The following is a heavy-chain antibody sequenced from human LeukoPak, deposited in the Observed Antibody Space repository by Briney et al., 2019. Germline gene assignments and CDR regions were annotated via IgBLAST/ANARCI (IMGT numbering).Heavy chain of an antibody. CDR1: GSTFSDYD. J-gene: IGHJ4*02. V-gene: IGHV3-21*01. D-gene: IGHD3-16*01. Sequence: GGSLRLSCSASGSTFSDYDMNWVRQAPGKGLEWVSSISYLSSHVYYGDSVKGRFSISRDNAKNSLYLQMNSLGAEDTAIYHCGRAFPPLRTSSAGDLWGQGILVTVSS. CDR3: GRAFPPLRTSSAGDL. CDR2: ISYLSSHV.